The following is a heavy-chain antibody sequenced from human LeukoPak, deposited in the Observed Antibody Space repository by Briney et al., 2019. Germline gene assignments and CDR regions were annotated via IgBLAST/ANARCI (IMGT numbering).Heavy chain of an antibody. V-gene: IGHV1-2*02. Sequence: ASVKVSCKASGYTFTSYDINWVRQAPGQGLEWMGWINPNSGGTNYAQKFQGRVTMTRDTSISTAYMELSRLRSDDTAVYYCARDQVVRGVIVRGSRWFDPWGQGTLVTVSS. CDR3: ARDQVVRGVIVRGSRWFDP. CDR1: GYTFTSYD. D-gene: IGHD3-10*01. J-gene: IGHJ5*02. CDR2: INPNSGGT.